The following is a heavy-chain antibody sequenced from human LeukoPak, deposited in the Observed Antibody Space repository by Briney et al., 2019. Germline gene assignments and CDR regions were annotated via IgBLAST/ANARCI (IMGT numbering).Heavy chain of an antibody. J-gene: IGHJ4*02. CDR2: IYHSGST. Sequence: SETLSLTCAVSGYSVSSGYYWGWIRQPPGKGLEWIGSIYHSGSTYYNPSLKSRVTISVDTSKNQFSLKLSSVTAADTAVYYCARRLGYCSSTSCYYYFDYWGQGTLVTVSS. CDR1: GYSVSSGYY. V-gene: IGHV4-38-2*01. D-gene: IGHD2-2*01. CDR3: ARRLGYCSSTSCYYYFDY.